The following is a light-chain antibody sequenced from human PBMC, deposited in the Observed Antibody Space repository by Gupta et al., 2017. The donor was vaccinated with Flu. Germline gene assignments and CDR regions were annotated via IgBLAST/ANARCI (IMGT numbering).Light chain of an antibody. CDR2: KAS. Sequence: DAVMTQSPLSLPVTFGRRPSISCRSSESLVYSDGDSYVSWFHQRPGQSPRRLIYKASNRDSGVPDRISGSGSGTDFTLTISRLEAEDVGVYYCMHSTRWPWTFGQGTKVEI. CDR3: MHSTRWPWT. J-gene: IGKJ1*01. V-gene: IGKV2-30*01. CDR1: ESLVYSDGDSY.